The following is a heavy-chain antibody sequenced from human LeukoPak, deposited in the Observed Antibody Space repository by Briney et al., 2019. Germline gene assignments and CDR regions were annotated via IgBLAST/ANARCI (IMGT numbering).Heavy chain of an antibody. CDR2: INHSGST. Sequence: SETLSLTCAVYGGSFSGYYWSWIRQPPGKGLEWIGEINHSGSTNYNPSLKSRVTISVDTSKNQFSLKLSSVTAADTAVYYCARSTELLLAFDIWGQGTKVAVSS. J-gene: IGHJ3*02. CDR1: GGSFSGYY. V-gene: IGHV4-34*01. D-gene: IGHD1-26*01. CDR3: ARSTELLLAFDI.